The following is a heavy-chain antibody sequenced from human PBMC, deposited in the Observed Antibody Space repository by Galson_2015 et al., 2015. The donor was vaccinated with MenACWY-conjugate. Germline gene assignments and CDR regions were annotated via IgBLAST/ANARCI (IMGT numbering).Heavy chain of an antibody. CDR1: GCSFTNYW. V-gene: IGHV5-51*01. CDR3: ARHPPGGRGMDV. CDR2: IDPVDSNI. Sequence: QSGAEVKKPGESLKISCKGTGCSFTNYWIAWVRQMPGKGLEWMGLIDPVDSNIRYSPSFQGQVTISADKSISTAYLQWTSLRASDTAMYYCARHPPGGRGMDVWGQGTTVTVSS. J-gene: IGHJ6*02. D-gene: IGHD1-26*01.